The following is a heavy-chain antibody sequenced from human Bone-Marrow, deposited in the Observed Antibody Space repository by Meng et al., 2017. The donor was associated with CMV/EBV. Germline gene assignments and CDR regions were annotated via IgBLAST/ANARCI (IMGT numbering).Heavy chain of an antibody. D-gene: IGHD4-11*01. CDR3: ARVTTVTTPY. J-gene: IGHJ4*02. Sequence: GESLKISCAASGFTFSSYSMNWVRQAPGKGLEWVSSISSSSSYIYYADSVKGRFTISRDNAKNSLYLQMNSLRAEDTAVYYCARVTTVTTPYWGQGTLVTVSS. CDR2: ISSSSSYI. CDR1: GFTFSSYS. V-gene: IGHV3-21*01.